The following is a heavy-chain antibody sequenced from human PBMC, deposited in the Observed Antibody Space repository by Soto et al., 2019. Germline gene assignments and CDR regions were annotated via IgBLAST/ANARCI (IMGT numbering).Heavy chain of an antibody. CDR1: GGFIRGSSYF. V-gene: IGHV4-39*01. CDR2: ISYSGST. CDR3: ATGWGFCGGGSCQSAFAH. D-gene: IGHD2-21*01. J-gene: IGHJ5*02. Sequence: SETLSLTCIVSGGFIRGSSYFWGWIRQPPGKGLEWIGSISYSGSTHYSPSLRSRVTTSVDTSKNQFSLKLSSVTAADTAVYYCATGWGFCGGGSCQSAFAHWGHGTLVTVSS.